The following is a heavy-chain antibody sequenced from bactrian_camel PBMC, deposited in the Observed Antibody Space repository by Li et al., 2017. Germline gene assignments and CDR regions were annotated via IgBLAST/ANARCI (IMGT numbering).Heavy chain of an antibody. V-gene: IGHV3S42*01. CDR2: ISTTGNK. CDR3: AAQAGNLVSAYFLESSYRS. CDR1: SDTFYTWD. D-gene: IGHD2*01. J-gene: IGHJ4*01. Sequence: EVQLVESGGGSVQSGGSLRLSCAASSDTFYTWDMRWVRQAPGKEREGVASISTTGNKRYIDSVKGRFTIFRDNAKNTLYLQMNSLKPEDTAMYYCAAQAGNLVSAYFLESSYRSWGQGTQVTVS.